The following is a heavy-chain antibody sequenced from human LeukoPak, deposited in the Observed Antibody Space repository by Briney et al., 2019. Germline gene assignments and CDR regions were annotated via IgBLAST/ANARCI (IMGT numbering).Heavy chain of an antibody. J-gene: IGHJ4*02. Sequence: SQTLSLTCTVSGGSISSGGYYWSWIRQHPGKGLEWIWYIYYSGSTYYNPSLKSRVTISVDTSKNQFSLKLSSVTAADTAVYYCARGTNYDSSGYRFDYWGQGTLVTVSS. CDR3: ARGTNYDSSGYRFDY. CDR1: GGSISSGGYY. V-gene: IGHV4-31*03. D-gene: IGHD3-22*01. CDR2: IYYSGST.